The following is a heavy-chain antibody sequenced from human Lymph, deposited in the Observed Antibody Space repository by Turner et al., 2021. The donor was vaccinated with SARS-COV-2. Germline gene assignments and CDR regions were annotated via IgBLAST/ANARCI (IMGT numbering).Heavy chain of an antibody. V-gene: IGHV3-21*01. J-gene: IGHJ4*02. D-gene: IGHD4-17*01. Sequence: EVQLVESGGGMVKPGGSLRLPCAASGFTFSTYSMNWVRQAPGKGLEWISSISSSSSYIYYADSVKGRFTISRDDAKNSLYLQMNSLRAEDTAVYYCARDIPTTADYFDYWGQGTMVTVSS. CDR3: ARDIPTTADYFDY. CDR2: ISSSSSYI. CDR1: GFTFSTYS.